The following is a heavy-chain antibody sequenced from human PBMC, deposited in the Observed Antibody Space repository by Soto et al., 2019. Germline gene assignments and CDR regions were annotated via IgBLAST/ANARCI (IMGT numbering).Heavy chain of an antibody. CDR1: GGSFSGYY. J-gene: IGHJ5*02. D-gene: IGHD3-3*01. Sequence: QVQLQQWGAGLLKPSETLSLTCAVYGGSFSGYYWNWIRQPPGKGLEWIGEIDHSGDTNYNPSLKSRVTIAFDTSKHQFSLRLTSVTASDTAVYYCARVRDGFDPWGQGTLVTVSS. V-gene: IGHV4-34*01. CDR3: ARVRDGFDP. CDR2: IDHSGDT.